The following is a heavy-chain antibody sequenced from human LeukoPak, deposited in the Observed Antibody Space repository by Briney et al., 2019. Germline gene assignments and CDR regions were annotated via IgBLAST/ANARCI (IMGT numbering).Heavy chain of an antibody. Sequence: GGSLGLSCTTSGFTFGDHAMSWVRQAPGKGLEWVGFIRSKSYGGTTEYAASVKGRFTISRDDSKSIAYLQMDSLKTDDTAMYYCTRGPTHQWLYYGMDVWGQGTTVTVSS. CDR2: IRSKSYGGTT. D-gene: IGHD5-24*01. J-gene: IGHJ6*02. CDR3: TRGPTHQWLYYGMDV. V-gene: IGHV3-49*04. CDR1: GFTFGDHA.